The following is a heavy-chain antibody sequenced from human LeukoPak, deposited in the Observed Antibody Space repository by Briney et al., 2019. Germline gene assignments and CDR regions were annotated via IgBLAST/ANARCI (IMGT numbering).Heavy chain of an antibody. Sequence: SVKVSCKASGGTFISYAISWVRQAPGQGLEWMGGIIPIFGTANYAQKFQGRVTITADESTSTAYMELSSLRSEDTAAYYCAREADYDFWSGISRAFDYWGQGTLVTVSS. D-gene: IGHD3-3*01. CDR1: GGTFISYA. CDR3: AREADYDFWSGISRAFDY. J-gene: IGHJ4*02. V-gene: IGHV1-69*13. CDR2: IIPIFGTA.